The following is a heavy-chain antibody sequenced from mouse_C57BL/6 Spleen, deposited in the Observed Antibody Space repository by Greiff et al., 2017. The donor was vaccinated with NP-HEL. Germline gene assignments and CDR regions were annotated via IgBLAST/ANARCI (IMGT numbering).Heavy chain of an antibody. Sequence: QVQLKQPGAELVKPGASVKLSCKASGYTFTSYWMQWVKQRPGQGLEWIGEIDPSDSYTNYNQKFKGKATLTVDTSSSTAYMQLSSLTSEDSAVYYCARPAITTVVATGGYWYFDVWGTGTTVTVSS. D-gene: IGHD1-1*01. V-gene: IGHV1-50*01. J-gene: IGHJ1*03. CDR1: GYTFTSYW. CDR2: IDPSDSYT. CDR3: ARPAITTVVATGGYWYFDV.